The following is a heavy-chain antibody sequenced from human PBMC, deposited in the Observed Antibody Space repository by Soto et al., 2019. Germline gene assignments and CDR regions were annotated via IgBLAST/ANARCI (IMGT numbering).Heavy chain of an antibody. D-gene: IGHD3-3*01. J-gene: IGHJ3*02. CDR2: IDPSDSYT. CDR3: ARRYYDFWSGRASDI. V-gene: IGHV5-10-1*01. CDR1: GYSFTSYW. Sequence: GESLKISCKGSGYSFTSYWISWVRQMPGKGLEWMGRIDPSDSYTNYSPSFQGHVTISADRSISTAYLQWSSLKASDTAMYYCARRYYDFWSGRASDIWGQGTMVTVSS.